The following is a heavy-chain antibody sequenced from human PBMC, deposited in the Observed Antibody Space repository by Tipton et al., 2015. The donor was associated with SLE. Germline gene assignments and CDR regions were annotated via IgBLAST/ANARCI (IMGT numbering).Heavy chain of an antibody. CDR2: ISSSSSYI. V-gene: IGHV3-21*03. CDR1: GFTFSSYS. CDR3: ARDLRYYYGSGWFDP. D-gene: IGHD3-10*01. J-gene: IGHJ5*02. Sequence: SLRLSCAASGFTFSSYSMNWVRQAPGKGLEWVSSISSSSSYIYYADSMKGRFTISRDDAKNSLYLQMNSLRAEDTAVYYCARDLRYYYGSGWFDPWGRGTLVTASS.